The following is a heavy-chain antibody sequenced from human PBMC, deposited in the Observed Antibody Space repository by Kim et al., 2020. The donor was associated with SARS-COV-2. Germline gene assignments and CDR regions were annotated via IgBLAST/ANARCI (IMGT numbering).Heavy chain of an antibody. D-gene: IGHD3-10*01. V-gene: IGHV3-15*01. CDR3: TTSLSITMVQSVDY. CDR1: GFTFSNAW. Sequence: GGSLRLSCAASGFTFSNAWMSWVRQAPGKGLEWVGRIKSKTDGGTTDYAAPVKGRFTISRDDSKNTLYLQMNSLKTEDTAVYYCTTSLSITMVQSVDYWGQGTLVTVSS. CDR2: IKSKTDGGTT. J-gene: IGHJ4*02.